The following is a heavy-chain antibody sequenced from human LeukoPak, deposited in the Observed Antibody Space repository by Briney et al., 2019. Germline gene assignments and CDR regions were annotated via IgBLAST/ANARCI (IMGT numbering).Heavy chain of an antibody. CDR2: IYYSGST. V-gene: IGHV4-59*01. Sequence: SETLSLTCSVSGGSISSYYWSWIRQPPGKGLEWIGYIYYSGSTNYNPSLKSRVTISVDTSKNQFSLKLSSVTAADTAVYYCARDPGPNYYYGMDVWGQGTTVTVSS. CDR1: GGSISSYY. J-gene: IGHJ6*02. CDR3: ARDPGPNYYYGMDV.